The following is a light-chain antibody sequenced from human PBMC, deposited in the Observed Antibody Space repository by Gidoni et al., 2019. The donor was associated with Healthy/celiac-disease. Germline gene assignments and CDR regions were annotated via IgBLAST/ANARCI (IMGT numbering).Light chain of an antibody. CDR3: SSYTSSSTLEV. CDR1: SSDVGCYNY. J-gene: IGLJ1*01. V-gene: IGLV2-14*01. CDR2: DVS. Sequence: APPPPASVSRGPAQPTPIACPGTSSDVGCYNYVSWHQQHPGKAPKLMIYDVSNRPSGVSNRFSGSKSGNTASLTISGRQAEDEADYYCSSYTSSSTLEVFGTGTKVTVL.